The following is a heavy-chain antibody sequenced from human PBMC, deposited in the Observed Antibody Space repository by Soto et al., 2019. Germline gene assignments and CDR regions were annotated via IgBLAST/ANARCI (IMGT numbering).Heavy chain of an antibody. CDR3: ATTPYYYDSRGSPDFWDDY. J-gene: IGHJ4*02. CDR2: FDPEDGET. V-gene: IGHV1-24*01. D-gene: IGHD3-22*01. Sequence: ASVKVSCKVSGYTLTELSMHWVRQAPGKGLDWMGGFDPEDGETIYAQKFQGRVTMTEDTSTDTAYMELSSLRSEDTAVYYCATTPYYYDSRGSPDFWDDYWGQGTLVTVSS. CDR1: GYTLTELS.